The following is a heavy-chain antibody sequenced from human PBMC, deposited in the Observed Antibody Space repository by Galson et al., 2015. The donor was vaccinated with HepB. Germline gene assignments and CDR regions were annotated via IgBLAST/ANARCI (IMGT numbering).Heavy chain of an antibody. J-gene: IGHJ3*02. CDR1: GFSLSDARMG. D-gene: IGHD2-15*01. V-gene: IGHV2-26*01. CDR2: IFSNDEK. Sequence: ALVKPTQTLTLTCTVSGFSLSDARMGVSWIRQPPGKALEWLAHIFSNDEKSYSTSLKSRLTISKDTSKSQVVLTMTNMDPVDTATYYCARAEVVVAATLHAFDIWGQGTMVTVSS. CDR3: ARAEVVVAATLHAFDI.